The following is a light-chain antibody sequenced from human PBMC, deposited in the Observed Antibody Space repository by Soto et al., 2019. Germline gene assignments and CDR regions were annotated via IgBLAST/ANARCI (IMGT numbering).Light chain of an antibody. J-gene: IGKJ4*01. CDR1: QSVRNN. CDR3: QQSYSPPTT. CDR2: GAS. V-gene: IGKV3-15*01. Sequence: ESVMTHSPATLSLSPGERATLSCRASQSVRNNLAWYQQKPGQAPSLLIYGASTRATGIPARFSGSGSGTDFTLTISSLQPEDFATYYCQQSYSPPTTFGGGTKGAI.